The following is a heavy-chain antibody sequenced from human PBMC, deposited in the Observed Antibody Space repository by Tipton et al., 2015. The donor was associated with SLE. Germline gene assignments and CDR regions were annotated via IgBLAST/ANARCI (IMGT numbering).Heavy chain of an antibody. CDR1: GGSISSSSYY. J-gene: IGHJ4*02. Sequence: LGLSCTVSGGSISSSSYYWGWIRQPPGKGLEWIGSIYYSGSTYYNPSLKSRVTISVDTSKNQFSLKLSSVTAADTAVYYCATHSSRTGDYWGQGTLVTVSS. D-gene: IGHD6-13*01. CDR2: IYYSGST. CDR3: ATHSSRTGDY. V-gene: IGHV4-39*07.